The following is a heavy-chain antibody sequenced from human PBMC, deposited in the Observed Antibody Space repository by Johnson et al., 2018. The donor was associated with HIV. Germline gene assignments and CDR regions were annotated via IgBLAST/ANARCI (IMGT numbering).Heavy chain of an antibody. J-gene: IGHJ3*02. CDR1: GFTFSRHA. CDR3: ARSKDCRGGSCPDGFDI. CDR2: ISYDGGNK. V-gene: IGHV3-30*04. Sequence: VQLVESGGGVVQPERSVRLSCSASGFTFSRHAMHWVRQAPGKGLEWVACISYDGGNKYYADSVQGRFTISRDNAKKSLYLQMNSLRAEDTAMYYCARSKDCRGGSCPDGFDIWGQGTMVIVSS. D-gene: IGHD2-15*01.